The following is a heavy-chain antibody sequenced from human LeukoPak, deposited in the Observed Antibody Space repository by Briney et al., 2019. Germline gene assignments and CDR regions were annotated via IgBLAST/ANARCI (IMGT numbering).Heavy chain of an antibody. CDR3: ARGGTYSRSPLDY. CDR1: GFTLSSYW. J-gene: IGHJ4*02. CDR2: INSDGSST. V-gene: IGHV3-74*01. Sequence: GGSLRLSCAASGFTLSSYWMHWVRQAPGRGLVWVSRINSDGSSTNYADSVKGRFTISRDNAKNTLYLEMNSLRAEDTAVYYCARGGTYSRSPLDYWGQGTLVTVSS. D-gene: IGHD6-13*01.